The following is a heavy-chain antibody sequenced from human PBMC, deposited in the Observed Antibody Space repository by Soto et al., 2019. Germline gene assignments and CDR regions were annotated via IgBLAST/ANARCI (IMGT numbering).Heavy chain of an antibody. CDR3: ARSIVVVTALDS. V-gene: IGHV1-3*01. CDR1: GYTFTSYA. Sequence: QVQLVQSGAEVKKPGASVKVSCKASGYTFTSYAMHWVRQAPGQRLEWMGWINAGNGNTKYSQKFQGRVTITRDTSASTAYMELSRLRSEDTAVYYCARSIVVVTALDSWGQGTLVTVSS. J-gene: IGHJ4*02. D-gene: IGHD2-21*02. CDR2: INAGNGNT.